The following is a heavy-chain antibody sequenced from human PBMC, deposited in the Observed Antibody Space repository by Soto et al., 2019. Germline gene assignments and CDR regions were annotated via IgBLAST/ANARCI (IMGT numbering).Heavy chain of an antibody. J-gene: IGHJ4*02. CDR3: ARAVAVAADFDY. CDR1: GYTFTGYA. CDR2: INAGNGNT. V-gene: IGHV1-3*01. D-gene: IGHD6-19*01. Sequence: GASVKVSCKASGYTFTGYAMHWVRQAPGQRLEWMGWINAGNGNTKYSQKFQSRVTITRDTSASAAYMELSSLSSEDTAVYYCARAVAVAADFDYWGQGTLVTVSS.